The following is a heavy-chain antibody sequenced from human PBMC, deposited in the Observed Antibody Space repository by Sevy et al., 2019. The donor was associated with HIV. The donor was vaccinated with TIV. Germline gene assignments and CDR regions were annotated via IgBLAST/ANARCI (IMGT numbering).Heavy chain of an antibody. V-gene: IGHV3-74*01. CDR1: GFNFNIYW. CDR3: ANFDCGGDCNG. CDR2: INMDGTST. J-gene: IGHJ4*02. Sequence: GGSLRLSCAASGFNFNIYWMHWVRQAPGKGLVWVSIINMDGTSTSYADSVKGRFTISRDNAQNTLFLQMNSLSAEDTAVYYCANFDCGGDCNGWAQGTLVTVSS. D-gene: IGHD2-21*02.